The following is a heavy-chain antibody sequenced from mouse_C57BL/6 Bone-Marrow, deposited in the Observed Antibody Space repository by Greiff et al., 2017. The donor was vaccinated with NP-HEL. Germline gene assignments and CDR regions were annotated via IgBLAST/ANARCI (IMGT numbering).Heavy chain of an antibody. V-gene: IGHV5-6*01. J-gene: IGHJ4*01. CDR2: ISSGGSYT. CDR3: ARGKTTIGTTRAMDY. D-gene: IGHD2-5*01. Sequence: EVQLVESGGDLVKPGGSLKLSCAASGFTFSSYGMSWVRQTPDKRLEWVATISSGGSYTYYPDSVKGRFTISRDNAKNTLYLQMSSLKSEDTAMYYCARGKTTIGTTRAMDYWGQGTSVTVSS. CDR1: GFTFSSYG.